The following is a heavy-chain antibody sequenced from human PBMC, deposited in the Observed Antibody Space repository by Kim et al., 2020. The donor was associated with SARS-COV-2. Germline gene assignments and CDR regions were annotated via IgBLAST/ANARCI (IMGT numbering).Heavy chain of an antibody. Sequence: ASVKVSCKASEYTFTDYPINWVRQAPGQGLEWMGWISTDTETPAYAQGFTGLFVFSLDTSVSTSYLQINNLEAADTAIYFCARGVVVAGSYSGMDVWGQG. CDR3: ARGVVVAGSYSGMDV. J-gene: IGHJ6*02. CDR2: ISTDTETP. CDR1: EYTFTDYP. D-gene: IGHD2-21*01. V-gene: IGHV7-4-1*02.